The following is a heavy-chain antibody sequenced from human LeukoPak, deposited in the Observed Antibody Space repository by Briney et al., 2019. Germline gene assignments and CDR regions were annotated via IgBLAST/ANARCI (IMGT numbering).Heavy chain of an antibody. CDR3: AGTIAAAGTLDY. V-gene: IGHV1-18*01. D-gene: IGHD6-13*01. CDR1: GGTFSSYA. Sequence: ASVKVSCKASGGTFSSYAISWVRQAPGQGLEWMGWISAYNGNTNYAQKLQGRVTMTTDTSTSTAYMELRSLRSDDTAVYYCAGTIAAAGTLDYWGQGTLVTVSS. CDR2: ISAYNGNT. J-gene: IGHJ4*02.